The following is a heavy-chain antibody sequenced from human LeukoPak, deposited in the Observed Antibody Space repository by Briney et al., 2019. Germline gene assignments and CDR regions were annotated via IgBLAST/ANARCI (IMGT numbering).Heavy chain of an antibody. CDR1: GGSISSHY. CDR2: IYYSGST. D-gene: IGHD3-22*01. J-gene: IGHJ3*02. Sequence: KTSETLSLTCTVSGGSISSHYWSWIRQPPGKGLEWIGYIYYSGSTNYNPSLKSRVTISVDTSKNQFSLKLSSVTAADTAVYYCARWGIAGSSGYHDVFDIWGQGTMVTVSS. V-gene: IGHV4-59*11. CDR3: ARWGIAGSSGYHDVFDI.